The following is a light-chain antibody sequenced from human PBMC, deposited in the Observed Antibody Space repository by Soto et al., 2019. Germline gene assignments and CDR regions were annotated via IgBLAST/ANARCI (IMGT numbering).Light chain of an antibody. Sequence: EIVMTQSPATLSVSPGERATLSCRASQSVSSNLAWYQQQPGQAPSLLIYDISATATGMPTRFSGSGSGTEFTLTISSLQSEDFAVYYCQQYNDWPLTFGGGTKV. CDR2: DIS. V-gene: IGKV3D-15*01. CDR3: QQYNDWPLT. CDR1: QSVSSN. J-gene: IGKJ4*01.